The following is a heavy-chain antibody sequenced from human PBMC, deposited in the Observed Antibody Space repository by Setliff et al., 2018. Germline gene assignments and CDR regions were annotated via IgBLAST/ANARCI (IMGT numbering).Heavy chain of an antibody. CDR2: INPNSGVA. Sequence: ASVKVSCKASGYSFTGYQIYWMRLAPGQGLEWMGWINPNSGVANYARRFEGRVTMTSDTSISTVFMEVNSLRSDDTAVYFCARDSASCDSTSCYWAVNWFDPWGQGTLVTVSS. J-gene: IGHJ5*02. D-gene: IGHD2-2*01. CDR3: ARDSASCDSTSCYWAVNWFDP. CDR1: GYSFTGYQ. V-gene: IGHV1-2*02.